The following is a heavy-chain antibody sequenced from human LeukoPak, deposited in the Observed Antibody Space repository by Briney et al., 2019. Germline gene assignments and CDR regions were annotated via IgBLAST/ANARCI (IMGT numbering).Heavy chain of an antibody. J-gene: IGHJ4*02. V-gene: IGHV3-74*01. Sequence: GGSLRLSCAASGFTFSSYWMHWVRQAPGKGLVWVSRINSDGSSTRYADSVKGRFTISRDNAKNTLYLQVNSLRAEDTAVYYCARDYANYDHFDYWGQGTLVTVFS. CDR1: GFTFSSYW. CDR3: ARDYANYDHFDY. CDR2: INSDGSST. D-gene: IGHD4/OR15-4a*01.